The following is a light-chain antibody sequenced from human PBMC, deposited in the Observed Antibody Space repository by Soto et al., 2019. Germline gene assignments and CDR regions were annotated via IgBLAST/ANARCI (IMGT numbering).Light chain of an antibody. CDR1: QSVSSNY. Sequence: EIVFTQSPGTLSLSPGERATLSCRASQSVSSNYLAWYQQKPGRAPRLLIYGASNRATGIPDRFSGSGSGTDFTLTISRLEPEDFAVYYCQQYGSSGTFGQGTKVDIK. V-gene: IGKV3-20*01. CDR2: GAS. J-gene: IGKJ1*01. CDR3: QQYGSSGT.